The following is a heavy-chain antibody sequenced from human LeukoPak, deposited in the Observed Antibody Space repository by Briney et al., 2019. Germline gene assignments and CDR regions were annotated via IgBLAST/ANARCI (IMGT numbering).Heavy chain of an antibody. J-gene: IGHJ5*02. V-gene: IGHV4-59*01. Sequence: KPSETLSLTCSVSDGSINSYYWSWIRQPPGKGLEWIGYIYYSGSTNYNPSLKSRVTISVDTSKNQFSLKLSSVTAADTAVYYCARDVKGSSGGWFGNNWFDPWGQGTLVTVSS. CDR1: DGSINSYY. D-gene: IGHD6-19*01. CDR2: IYYSGST. CDR3: ARDVKGSSGGWFGNNWFDP.